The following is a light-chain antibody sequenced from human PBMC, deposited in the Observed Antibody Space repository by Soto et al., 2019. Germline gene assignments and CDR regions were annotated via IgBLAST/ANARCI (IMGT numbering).Light chain of an antibody. Sequence: EIGMTQSPATLSVSPGERPTLSCRASQSVSNNYLAWYQQKPGQSPGLLIYGASNRATGIPDRFSGSGSGTDFTLTISRLEPEDFAVYYCQQYGSSGTFGQGTKVDIK. J-gene: IGKJ1*01. CDR1: QSVSNNY. CDR3: QQYGSSGT. V-gene: IGKV3-20*01. CDR2: GAS.